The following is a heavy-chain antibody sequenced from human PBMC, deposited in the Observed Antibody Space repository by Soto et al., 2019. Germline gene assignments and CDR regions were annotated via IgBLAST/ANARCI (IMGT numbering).Heavy chain of an antibody. Sequence: ASVKVSCKASGYTFTSYGISWVRQAPGQGLEWMGWISAYNGNTNYAQKLQGRVTMTTDTSTSTAYMELRSLRSDDTAVYYCAREGEGYYYYYYMDVWGKGTTVTVSS. CDR2: ISAYNGNT. V-gene: IGHV1-18*01. J-gene: IGHJ6*03. CDR3: AREGEGYYYYYYMDV. CDR1: GYTFTSYG. D-gene: IGHD3-16*01.